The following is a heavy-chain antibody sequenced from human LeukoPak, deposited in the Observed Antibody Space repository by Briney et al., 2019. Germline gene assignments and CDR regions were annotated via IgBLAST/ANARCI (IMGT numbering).Heavy chain of an antibody. CDR1: GFTFSSHT. CDR3: ARDGQHLRGESDY. CDR2: ISSDSVNI. V-gene: IGHV3-21*01. D-gene: IGHD3-3*02. Sequence: PGGSLRLSCAASGFTFSSHTMNWVRQAPGKGPEWVSAISSDSVNILYADSVKGRFTISRDNAKNSLYLQMNSLRAEDTAVYYCARDGQHLRGESDYWGQGTLVTVSS. J-gene: IGHJ4*02.